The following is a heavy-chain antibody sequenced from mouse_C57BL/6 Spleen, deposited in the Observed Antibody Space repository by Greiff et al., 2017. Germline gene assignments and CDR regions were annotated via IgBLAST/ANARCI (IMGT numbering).Heavy chain of an antibody. Sequence: VKLMESGPGLVAPSQSLSITCTVSGFSLTSYGVDWVRQSPGKGLEWLGVIWGVGSTKYNSALKSRLSISKDNSKSQVFLKMNSLQTDDTAMYYCARDLGQGIDYWGQGTTLTVSS. V-gene: IGHV2-6*01. CDR3: ARDLGQGIDY. CDR2: IWGVGST. J-gene: IGHJ2*01. CDR1: GFSLTSYG. D-gene: IGHD4-1*01.